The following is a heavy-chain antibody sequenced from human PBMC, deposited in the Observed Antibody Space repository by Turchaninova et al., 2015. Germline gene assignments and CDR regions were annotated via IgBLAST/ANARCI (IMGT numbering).Heavy chain of an antibody. J-gene: IGHJ3*02. CDR2: ISPGDSET. V-gene: IGHV5-51*01. CDR3: ARLMVQPGMVPLKSNGLAAFDI. CDR1: EYILPNDW. D-gene: IGHD2-8*01. Sequence: SCKASEYILPNDWIGWVRKHSGKGLDWLAVISPGDSETIYSPSFQGQVTMSAAKSISTADLQWSSLKASDTAMYYCARLMVQPGMVPLKSNGLAAFDIWGQGTMVIVSS.